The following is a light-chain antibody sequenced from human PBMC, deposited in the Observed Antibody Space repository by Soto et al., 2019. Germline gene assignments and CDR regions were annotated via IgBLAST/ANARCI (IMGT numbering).Light chain of an antibody. V-gene: IGLV4-60*03. CDR1: SGHSSYI. J-gene: IGLJ7*01. CDR3: ETWDSNTHAV. CDR2: LEGSGSY. Sequence: QSVLTQSSSASASLGSSVKLTCTLSSGHSSYIIAWHQQQPGKAPRYLMKLEGSGSYNKGSGVPDRFSGSSSGADRYLTISHLQSEDEADYYCETWDSNTHAVFGGGTQLTVL.